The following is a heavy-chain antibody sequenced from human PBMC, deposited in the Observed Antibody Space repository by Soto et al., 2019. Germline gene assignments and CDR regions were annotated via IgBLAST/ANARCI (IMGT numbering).Heavy chain of an antibody. CDR1: GGSMSPYY. Sequence: SETLSLTCRVSGGSMSPYYWSWIRQAPGKGLEWIGYIYYTGSTNYNPSLESRVTISVDTSKNQFSLKLSSLTAADTAVYYCARSFHESSGYYHLWGQGTLVTVSS. CDR2: IYYTGST. D-gene: IGHD3-22*01. J-gene: IGHJ5*02. CDR3: ARSFHESSGYYHL. V-gene: IGHV4-59*01.